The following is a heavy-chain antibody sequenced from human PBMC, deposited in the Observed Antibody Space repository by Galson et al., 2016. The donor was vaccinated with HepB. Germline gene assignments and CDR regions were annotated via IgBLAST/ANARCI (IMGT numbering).Heavy chain of an antibody. CDR1: GVTVSSNY. Sequence: SLRLSCAASGVTVSSNYMTWVRQAPGKGLEWVSIIYSGGITHYTDSVRGRFTISRDNSKNTLFLQMNSLRTEDSAVYYCASPTRRPHGMDAWGQGTTVTVSS. CDR3: ASPTRRPHGMDA. J-gene: IGHJ6*02. V-gene: IGHV3-53*01. D-gene: IGHD6-25*01. CDR2: IYSGGIT.